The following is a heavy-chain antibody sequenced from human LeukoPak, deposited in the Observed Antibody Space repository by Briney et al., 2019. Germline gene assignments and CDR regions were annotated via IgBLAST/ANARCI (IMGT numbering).Heavy chain of an antibody. CDR1: GGSISSYY. CDR3: ASDVGGIQLL. V-gene: IGHV4-59*01. CDR2: IYYSGST. Sequence: SETLSLTCTVSGGSISSYYWSWIRQPPGKGLEWIGYIYYSGSTNYNPSLKSRVTISVDTSQNQFSLKLSSVTAADTAVYYCASDVGGIQLLWGQGTLVTVSS. J-gene: IGHJ4*02. D-gene: IGHD5-18*01.